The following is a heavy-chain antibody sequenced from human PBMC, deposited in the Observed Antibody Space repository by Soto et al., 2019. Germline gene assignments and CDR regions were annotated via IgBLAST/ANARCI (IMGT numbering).Heavy chain of an antibody. CDR1: GYTFTSYD. D-gene: IGHD3-16*02. J-gene: IGHJ4*02. Sequence: QVQLVQSGAAMKKPGASVKVSCKASGYTFTSYDINWVRKATGQGLEWKGWINRNTGYIDHAQKFQDRVTMTGNTSITTAYMELSSLRSEDTAVYYCVRGRVMITFGVDSVIDYWGQGSPVTVSS. V-gene: IGHV1-8*01. CDR3: VRGRVMITFGVDSVIDY. CDR2: INRNTGYI.